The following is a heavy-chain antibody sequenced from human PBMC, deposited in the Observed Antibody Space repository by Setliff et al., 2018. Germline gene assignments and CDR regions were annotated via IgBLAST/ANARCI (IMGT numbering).Heavy chain of an antibody. CDR3: RQAVVGRDVFDV. V-gene: IGHV4-61*02. Sequence: SETLSLTCTVSGDSLSSGSYFWTWIRQPAGQGLEWVGRLHTSGSTNYNPSLKGRVTISVDTSKNQFSLKLSSVTAADTAVYYCRQAVVGRDVFDVWGQGTMVTVSS. CDR2: LHTSGST. CDR1: GDSLSSGSYF. D-gene: IGHD1-1*01. J-gene: IGHJ3*01.